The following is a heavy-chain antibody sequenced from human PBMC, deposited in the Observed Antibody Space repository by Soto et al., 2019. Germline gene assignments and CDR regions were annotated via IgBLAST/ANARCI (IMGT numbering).Heavy chain of an antibody. V-gene: IGHV4-34*01. CDR2: INHSGST. CDR1: GGSFSGYY. CDR3: ARDNITGLFDY. Sequence: PSETLSLTCAGYGGSFSGYYWTWIRQPPGTGLEWIGEINHSGSTNYNPSLKSRVTISVDTSKNQFSLKLTSVTAADTAVYYCARDNITGLFDYWGQGTLVPVSS. D-gene: IGHD2-8*02. J-gene: IGHJ4*02.